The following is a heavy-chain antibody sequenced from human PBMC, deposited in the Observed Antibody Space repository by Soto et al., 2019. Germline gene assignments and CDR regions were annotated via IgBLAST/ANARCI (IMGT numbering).Heavy chain of an antibody. J-gene: IGHJ4*02. Sequence: LSLTCAVSGYSINSDYYWGWIRQPPGKGLEWIGSVDHSGRTYYSPSLRSRLTIFIDTSKNQFSLRLTSVTAADTAMYFCAKKGYYPSGKINLFDSWGPGTLVTVSS. CDR2: VDHSGRT. CDR1: GYSINSDYY. CDR3: AKKGYYPSGKINLFDS. D-gene: IGHD3-10*01. V-gene: IGHV4-38-2*01.